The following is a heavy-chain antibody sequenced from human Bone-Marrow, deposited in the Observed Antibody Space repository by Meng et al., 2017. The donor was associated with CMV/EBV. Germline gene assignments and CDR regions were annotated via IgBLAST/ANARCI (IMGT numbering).Heavy chain of an antibody. CDR1: GFTFDDFA. V-gene: IGHV3-9*01. CDR2: ISWNSEKK. Sequence: SLKISCVVSGFTFDDFAMHWVRQAPGKGLEWVAGISWNSEKKDYADSVKGRFSISRDNAKKYLYLQMSGLRPEDTALYYCAKNLAARHYDFWKGSREYFGMDVWGRGPPVPAAS. J-gene: IGHJ6*02. D-gene: IGHD3-3*01. CDR3: AKNLAARHYDFWKGSREYFGMDV.